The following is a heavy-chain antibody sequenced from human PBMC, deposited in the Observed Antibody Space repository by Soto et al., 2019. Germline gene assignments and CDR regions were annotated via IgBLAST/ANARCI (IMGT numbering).Heavy chain of an antibody. V-gene: IGHV1-2*02. Sequence: XSVKVCCTSSGSTFTGYYMDLVRQAPGQGLEWMGWINPNSGGTNYAQKFQDRVTMTRDTSISTAYMELSRLRSDDTAVYYCARELYNWNDGGFDYWGQGTLVTVSS. CDR3: ARELYNWNDGGFDY. CDR1: GSTFTGYY. D-gene: IGHD1-20*01. J-gene: IGHJ4*02. CDR2: INPNSGGT.